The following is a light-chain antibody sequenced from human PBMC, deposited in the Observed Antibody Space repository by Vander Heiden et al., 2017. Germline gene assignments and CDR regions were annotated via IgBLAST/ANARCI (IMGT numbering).Light chain of an antibody. J-gene: IGLJ1*01. CDR3: ATWDDGLNHYFV. Sequence: VLTQPPSTSGHPRQRATISCSGSSPNNGRNNVNWYHQPAGSTPKLLIYSNNQRLSRVPVRFSGSKSGTSASLAISGPQSGDEADYYCATWDDGLNHYFVVGTGTRVTVL. V-gene: IGLV1-44*01. CDR1: SPNNGRNN. CDR2: SNN.